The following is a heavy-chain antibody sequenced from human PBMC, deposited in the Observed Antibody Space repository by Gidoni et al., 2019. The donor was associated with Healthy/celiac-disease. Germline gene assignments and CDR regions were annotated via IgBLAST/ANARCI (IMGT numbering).Heavy chain of an antibody. CDR2: IIPIFGTA. CDR1: GGTFSSYA. CDR3: ARDPQYSGYDSDY. Sequence: QVQLVQSGAEVKKPGSSVKLSCTASGGTFSSYAISWVRKAPGPGLEWMGGIIPIFGTANYAQKFQDRVTITADESTSTAYMELSSLRSEDTAVYYCARDPQYSGYDSDYWGQGTLVTVSS. V-gene: IGHV1-69*01. J-gene: IGHJ4*02. D-gene: IGHD5-12*01.